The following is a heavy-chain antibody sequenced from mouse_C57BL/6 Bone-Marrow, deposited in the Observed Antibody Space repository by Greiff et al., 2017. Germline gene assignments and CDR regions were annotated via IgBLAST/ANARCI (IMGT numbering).Heavy chain of an antibody. CDR1: GFSLTSYG. CDR2: IWRGGST. V-gene: IGHV2-5*01. CDR3: AKNSLLAWFAY. J-gene: IGHJ3*01. Sequence: VQLQQSGPGLVQPSQTLSITCTVSGFSLTSYGVHWVRQSPGKGLEWLGVIWRGGSTDNNAAFMSRLCITKDNSNSHVFFKMNSLQADDVSIYYCAKNSLLAWFAYWGQGTLVTVSA.